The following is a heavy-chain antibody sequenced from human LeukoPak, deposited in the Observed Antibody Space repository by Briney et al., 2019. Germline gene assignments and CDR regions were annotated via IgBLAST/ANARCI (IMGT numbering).Heavy chain of an antibody. V-gene: IGHV3-30*18. J-gene: IGHJ5*02. CDR3: ANHFYNLAA. CDR2: ISYDGSNK. Sequence: GRSLRLSCAASGFTFSSYGMHWVRQAPGKGLEWVAVISYDGSNKYYADSVKGRFTISRDNSKNTQYLQMNSLRAEDTAVYYCANHFYNLAAWGQGTLVTVSS. CDR1: GFTFSSYG. D-gene: IGHD1-14*01.